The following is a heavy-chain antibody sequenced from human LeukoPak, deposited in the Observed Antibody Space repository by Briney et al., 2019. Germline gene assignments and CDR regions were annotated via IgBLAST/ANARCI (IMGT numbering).Heavy chain of an antibody. Sequence: PGGSLRLSCAASGFTFSSYAMSWVRQAPGKGLEWVSAISGSGGSTYYADSVKGRFTISRDNSMNTLYLQMNSLRVDDTSVYYCARDKGRGRYVDDWGQGTLVVVSS. CDR1: GFTFSSYA. CDR3: ARDKGRGRYVDD. D-gene: IGHD3-10*02. CDR2: ISGSGGST. V-gene: IGHV3-23*01. J-gene: IGHJ4*02.